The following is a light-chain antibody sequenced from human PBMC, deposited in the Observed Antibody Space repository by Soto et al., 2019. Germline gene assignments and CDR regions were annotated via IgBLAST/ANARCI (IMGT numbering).Light chain of an antibody. CDR3: CSYAGSSTFVV. CDR2: EGS. Sequence: QSALTQPASVSGSPGQSITISCTGTSSDVGSYNLVSWYQQHPGKAPKLMIYEGSKRPSGVSNRFSVSKSGNTASLTISGLQAEDEADYYCCSYAGSSTFVVVGGGTKLTVL. V-gene: IGLV2-23*01. J-gene: IGLJ2*01. CDR1: SSDVGSYNL.